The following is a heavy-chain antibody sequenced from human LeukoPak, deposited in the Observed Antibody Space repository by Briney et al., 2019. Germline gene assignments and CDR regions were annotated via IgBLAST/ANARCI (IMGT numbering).Heavy chain of an antibody. D-gene: IGHD1-7*01. V-gene: IGHV4-34*01. CDR2: INDSGRT. Sequence: SETLSLTCAVYGGSFSNYYWSWLRQPPGKGLEWIGEINDSGRTNHNPSLMSRVTVSVDTSKNQFSLRLTSVTATDTAVYYCARRWNYGRNYYIDVWGNGATVSVSS. J-gene: IGHJ6*03. CDR3: ARRWNYGRNYYIDV. CDR1: GGSFSNYY.